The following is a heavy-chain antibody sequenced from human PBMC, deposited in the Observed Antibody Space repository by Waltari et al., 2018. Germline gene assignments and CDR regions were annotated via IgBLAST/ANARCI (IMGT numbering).Heavy chain of an antibody. J-gene: IGHJ2*01. D-gene: IGHD3-22*01. CDR3: VTELGDSSGYYANWDFDL. CDR1: GYTLTELS. CDR2: LDPEDGEK. Sequence: QVQLVQSGAEVKKPGASVKVSCKVSGYTLTELSMHWVRQAPGKGLEWVGGLDPEDGEKSDDQKYPGRDTMTEDTTTDTADLELSRLRSEDTAVYYCVTELGDSSGYYANWDFDLWGRGTLVTVS. V-gene: IGHV1-24*01.